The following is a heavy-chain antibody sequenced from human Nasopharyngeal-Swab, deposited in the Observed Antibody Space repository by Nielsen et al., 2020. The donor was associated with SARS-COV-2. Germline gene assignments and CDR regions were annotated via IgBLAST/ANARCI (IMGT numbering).Heavy chain of an antibody. V-gene: IGHV4-31*03. J-gene: IGHJ5*02. Sequence: TLSLTCTVAGGSISSGDYYWSWIRQHPGKGLEWIGYFYRSGSTYYNPSIKSRASISADTSKNQFSLRLNYVTAADTAVYYCARGPLVVVPGGMGNWFDPWGQGTRVTVSS. D-gene: IGHD2-2*01. CDR3: ARGPLVVVPGGMGNWFDP. CDR2: FYRSGST. CDR1: GGSISSGDYY.